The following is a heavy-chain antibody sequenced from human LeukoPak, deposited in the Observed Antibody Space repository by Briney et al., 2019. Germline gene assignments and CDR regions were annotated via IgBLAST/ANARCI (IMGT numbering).Heavy chain of an antibody. CDR3: ARGRDSSGWSNRWYY. V-gene: IGHV1-46*01. J-gene: IGHJ4*02. D-gene: IGHD6-19*01. CDR2: INPSCGST. Sequence: INPSCGSTSYAHTFQGRVTMTRDTSTSTVYMELSSLRSEDTAVYYCARGRDSSGWSNRWYYWGQGTLVTVSS.